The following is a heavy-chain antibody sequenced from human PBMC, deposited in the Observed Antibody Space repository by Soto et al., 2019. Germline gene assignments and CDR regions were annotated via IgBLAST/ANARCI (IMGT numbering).Heavy chain of an antibody. CDR2: IYYSGST. CDR1: GGSISSGDYY. Sequence: SETLSLTCTVSGGSISSGDYYWSWIRQPPGKGLEWIGYIYYSGSTHYSPSFQGQVTISADKSISTAYLQWSSLKASDTAMYYCARHPYDILTGPLYYFDYWGQGTLVTVSS. CDR3: ARHPYDILTGPLYYFDY. V-gene: IGHV4-30-4*01. J-gene: IGHJ4*02. D-gene: IGHD3-9*01.